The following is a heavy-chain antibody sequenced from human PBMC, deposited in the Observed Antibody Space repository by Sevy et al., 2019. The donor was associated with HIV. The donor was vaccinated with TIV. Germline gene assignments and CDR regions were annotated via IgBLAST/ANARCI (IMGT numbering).Heavy chain of an antibody. CDR1: GFSLSTSGMC. CDR3: ARLLYGDYVNYFDP. D-gene: IGHD4-17*01. CDR2: INWDDAK. V-gene: IGHV2-70*01. J-gene: IGHJ5*02. Sequence: SGPTLVNPTQTLTLTCTFSGFSLSTSGMCVSWIRQPPGKALEWLALINWDDAKYYSTSLKTRLTISKDTSENQVVLTMTNLDPVDTATYYCARLLYGDYVNYFDPWGQGTLVTVSS.